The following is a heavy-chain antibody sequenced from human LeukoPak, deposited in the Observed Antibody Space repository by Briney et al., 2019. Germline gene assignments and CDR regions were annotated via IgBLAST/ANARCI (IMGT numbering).Heavy chain of an antibody. J-gene: IGHJ4*02. CDR2: IKQDGSEK. CDR1: GFTFSSCW. Sequence: GGSLRLSCAASGFTFSSCWMSWVRQAPGKGLEWVANIKQDGSEKYYVDSVKGRFTISRDNAKNSLYLQMNSLRAEDTAVYYCATLPVLSYYDSSGYPFDYWGQGTLVTVSS. V-gene: IGHV3-7*01. D-gene: IGHD3-22*01. CDR3: ATLPVLSYYDSSGYPFDY.